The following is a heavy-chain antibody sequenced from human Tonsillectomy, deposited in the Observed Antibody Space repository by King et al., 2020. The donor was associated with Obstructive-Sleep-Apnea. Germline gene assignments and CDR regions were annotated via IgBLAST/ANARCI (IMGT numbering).Heavy chain of an antibody. J-gene: IGHJ4*02. CDR3: ARAYYCPPFDY. CDR1: GYSISSGYY. V-gene: IGHV4-38-2*02. D-gene: IGHD3-10*01. CDR2: VYHSGSA. Sequence: PLQESGPGLVKPSETLSLTCTVSGYSISSGYYWGWIRQPPGKGLEWIGSVYHSGSAYYNPSLKSRVTLSVDTSKNQFSLKLSSVTAADTAMYYCARAYYCPPFDYWGQGTLVTVSS.